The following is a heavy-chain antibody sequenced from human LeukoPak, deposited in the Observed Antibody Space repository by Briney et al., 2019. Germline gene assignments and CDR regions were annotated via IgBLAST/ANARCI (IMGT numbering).Heavy chain of an antibody. CDR3: AKVGPGCSSTSCYPGY. Sequence: GGSLRLSCAASGFTFSSYWMSWVRQAPGKGLEWVANIKQDGSEKYYVDSVKGRFTISRDNSENTVYLQMNGLRAEDTAVYYCAKVGPGCSSTSCYPGYWGQGTLVTVSS. CDR1: GFTFSSYW. CDR2: IKQDGSEK. V-gene: IGHV3-7*03. D-gene: IGHD2-2*01. J-gene: IGHJ4*02.